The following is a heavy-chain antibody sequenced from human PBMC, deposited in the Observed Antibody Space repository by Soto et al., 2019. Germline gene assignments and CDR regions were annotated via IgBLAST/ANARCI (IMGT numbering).Heavy chain of an antibody. V-gene: IGHV4-39*01. J-gene: IGHJ4*02. CDR3: AILYSSSQRVDY. Sequence: QLQLQESGPGLVKPSETLSLTCTVSGGSISSSSYYWGWIRQPPGKGLEWIGSIYYSGSTYYNPSLKSRVTISVDTSKNQFSLKLSSVTAADTAVYYCAILYSSSQRVDYWGQGTLVTVSS. CDR1: GGSISSSSYY. CDR2: IYYSGST. D-gene: IGHD6-6*01.